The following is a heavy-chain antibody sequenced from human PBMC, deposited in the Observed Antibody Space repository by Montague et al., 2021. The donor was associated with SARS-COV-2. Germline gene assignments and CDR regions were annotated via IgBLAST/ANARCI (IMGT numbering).Heavy chain of an antibody. V-gene: IGHV4-4*02. CDR3: ALPPAGARFDP. CDR2: IYHSGST. D-gene: IGHD2-2*01. Sequence: SETLSLTCAVSGGSISSSNWWSWVRQPPGKGLEWIGDIYHSGSTNYNPSLKSRVTISLDKSKNHFSLKLSSVTAADTGVYYCALPPAGARFDPWGLGTLVTVSS. J-gene: IGHJ5*02. CDR1: GGSISSSNW.